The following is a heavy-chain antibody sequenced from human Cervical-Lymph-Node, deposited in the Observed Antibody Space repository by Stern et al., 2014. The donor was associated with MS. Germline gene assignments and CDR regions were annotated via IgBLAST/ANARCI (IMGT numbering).Heavy chain of an antibody. CDR3: AKGTGNYWYFDF. J-gene: IGHJ2*01. D-gene: IGHD1-14*01. V-gene: IGHV3-23*04. CDR2: IFGTGGGT. CDR1: GVTFNNYA. Sequence: EVQLVESGGGLVQTGGSLRLSCAASGVTFNNYAMTLVRQDPGKGLEWVSSIFGTGGGTYYADSVKGRFTISRDSSRSTLSLQLTRVTAEDTAVYYCAKGTGNYWYFDFWGRGTLVTVSS.